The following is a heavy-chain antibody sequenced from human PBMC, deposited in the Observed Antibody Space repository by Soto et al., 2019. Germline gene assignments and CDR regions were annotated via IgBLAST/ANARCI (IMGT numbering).Heavy chain of an antibody. CDR1: GFTFSSYS. J-gene: IGHJ6*02. V-gene: IGHV3-21*01. D-gene: IGHD6-19*01. Sequence: EVQLVESGGGLVKPGGSLRLSCAASGFTFSSYSMNWVRQAPGKGLEWVSSISSSSSYIYYADSVKGRFTISRDNAKNSLYLQMNSLRAEDTAVYYCARVWSVAGTDYGMDVWGQGTTVTVSS. CDR3: ARVWSVAGTDYGMDV. CDR2: ISSSSSYI.